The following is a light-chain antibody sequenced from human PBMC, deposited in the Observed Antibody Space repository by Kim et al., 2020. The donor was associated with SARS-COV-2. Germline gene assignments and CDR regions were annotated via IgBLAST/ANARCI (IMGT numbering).Light chain of an antibody. V-gene: IGLV1-40*01. CDR3: QSYDNSLSAYV. Sequence: RVTSSSTGGSSNIGAGYDVHWYQQLPGTAPKLLIYAYSNRPSGVPDRFSGSKSGTSASLAITGLQAEDEADYYCQSYDNSLSAYVFGTGTKVTVL. CDR1: SSNIGAGYD. CDR2: AYS. J-gene: IGLJ1*01.